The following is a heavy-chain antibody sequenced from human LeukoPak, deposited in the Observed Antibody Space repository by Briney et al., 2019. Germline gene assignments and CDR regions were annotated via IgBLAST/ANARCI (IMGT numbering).Heavy chain of an antibody. V-gene: IGHV4-34*01. J-gene: IGHJ6*04. D-gene: IGHD2-21*01. CDR3: ARLKIPSYYYGMDV. Sequence: SETLSLTCAVYGGSFSGYYWSWIRQPPGKGLEWIGEINHSGSTNYNPSLKSRVTISVDTSKNQFSLELSSVTAADTAVYYCARLKIPSYYYGMDVWGKGTTVTVSS. CDR2: INHSGST. CDR1: GGSFSGYY.